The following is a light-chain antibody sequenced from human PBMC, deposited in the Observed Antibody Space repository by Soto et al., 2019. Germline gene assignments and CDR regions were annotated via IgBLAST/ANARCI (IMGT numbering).Light chain of an antibody. Sequence: QSALTQPASVSGSPGQSITISCSGTSSDVGGYNRVSWYQQHPGKAPKLMIYDVTIRPSGVSNRFSGSKSGNTASLTISGVQAEDEAEYYCSSYTISSTLEGVFGTGTKLTVL. CDR3: SSYTISSTLEGV. CDR2: DVT. J-gene: IGLJ1*01. CDR1: SSDVGGYNR. V-gene: IGLV2-14*01.